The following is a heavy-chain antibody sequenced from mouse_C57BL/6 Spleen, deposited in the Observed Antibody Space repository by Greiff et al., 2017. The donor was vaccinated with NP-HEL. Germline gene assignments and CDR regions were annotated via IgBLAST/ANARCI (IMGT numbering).Heavy chain of an antibody. Sequence: VQLQQPGAELVMPGASVKLSCKASGYTFTSYWMHWVKQRPGQGLEWIGEIDPSDSYTNYNQKFKGKSTLTVDKSSSTAYMQLSSLTSEDSAVYCCARGGGSTDWYFDVWGTGTTVTVSS. J-gene: IGHJ1*03. CDR1: GYTFTSYW. CDR2: IDPSDSYT. D-gene: IGHD1-1*01. CDR3: ARGGGSTDWYFDV. V-gene: IGHV1-69*01.